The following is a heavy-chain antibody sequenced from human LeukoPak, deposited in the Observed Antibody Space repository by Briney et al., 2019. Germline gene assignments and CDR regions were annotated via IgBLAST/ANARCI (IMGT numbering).Heavy chain of an antibody. D-gene: IGHD4-11*01. Sequence: GGSLRLSCEASGFTFNTHAMSWVRQAPGKGLEWVASITSSGRTPYYTDSVKGRFTISRDNFKKTVSLQMDSLRAEDTAVYYCAKDAQRGFDYSNSLEHWGQGSLVTVSS. V-gene: IGHV3-23*01. J-gene: IGHJ4*02. CDR2: ITSSGRTP. CDR3: AKDAQRGFDYSNSLEH. CDR1: GFTFNTHA.